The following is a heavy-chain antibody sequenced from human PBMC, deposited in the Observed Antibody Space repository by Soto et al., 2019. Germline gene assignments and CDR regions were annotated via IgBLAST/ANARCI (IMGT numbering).Heavy chain of an antibody. CDR1: GFTFTSSA. CDR3: AAGGASDDAFDT. CDR2: IVVGSGNT. Sequence: SVKVSCKASGFTFTSSAVQWVRQARGQRLEWIGWIVVGSGNTNYAQKFQERVTITRDMSTSTAYMELSSLRSEDTAVYYCAAGGASDDAFDTWGQGTMVTVSS. J-gene: IGHJ3*02. V-gene: IGHV1-58*01.